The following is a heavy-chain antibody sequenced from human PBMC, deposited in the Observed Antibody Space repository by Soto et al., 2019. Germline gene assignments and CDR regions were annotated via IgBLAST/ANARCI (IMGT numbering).Heavy chain of an antibody. CDR2: ILSDGNNR. D-gene: IGHD1-20*01. Sequence: QVQLVESGGGVVQPGRSLRVSCAAYGFTFSNYGIYWVRQAPGKGLEWVALILSDGNNREYGGSVKGRFTISRDTSKNTLYLQMNSLRVEDTAVYYCTFGDNSFDYWGQGTLVTVSS. CDR3: TFGDNSFDY. J-gene: IGHJ4*02. V-gene: IGHV3-30*03. CDR1: GFTFSNYG.